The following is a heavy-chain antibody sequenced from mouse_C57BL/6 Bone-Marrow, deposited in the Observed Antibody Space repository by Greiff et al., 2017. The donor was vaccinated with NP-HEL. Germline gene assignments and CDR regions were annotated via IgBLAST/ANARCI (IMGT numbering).Heavy chain of an antibody. CDR2: IDPSDSET. CDR3: ARSLYDYPWFAY. V-gene: IGHV1-52*01. Sequence: QVQLQQPGAELVRPGSSVKLSCKASGYTFTSYWMHWVKQRPIQGLEWIGNIDPSDSETHYNQKFKDKATLTVDKSSSTAYMQLSSLTSEDSAVYYCARSLYDYPWFAYWGQGTLVTVSA. J-gene: IGHJ3*01. D-gene: IGHD2-4*01. CDR1: GYTFTSYW.